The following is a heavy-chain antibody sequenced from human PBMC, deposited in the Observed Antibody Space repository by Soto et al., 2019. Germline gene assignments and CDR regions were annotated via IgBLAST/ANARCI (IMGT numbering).Heavy chain of an antibody. Sequence: EVQLVESGGGLVQPGRSLRLSCAASGFTFDDYAMHWVRQAPGKGLEWVSGISWNSGSIGYADSVKGRFTISRDNAKNSLYLQMNSLRAEDTALYYCAKDALSGYYYYYGMDVWGQGTTVTVSS. CDR2: ISWNSGSI. J-gene: IGHJ6*02. V-gene: IGHV3-9*01. D-gene: IGHD1-26*01. CDR1: GFTFDDYA. CDR3: AKDALSGYYYYYGMDV.